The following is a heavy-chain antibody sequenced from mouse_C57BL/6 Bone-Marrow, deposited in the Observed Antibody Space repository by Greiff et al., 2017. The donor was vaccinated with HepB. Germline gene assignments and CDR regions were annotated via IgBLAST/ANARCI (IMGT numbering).Heavy chain of an antibody. CDR3: AKRGKGGTWYFDV. CDR1: GYTFTSYW. V-gene: IGHV1-59*01. CDR2: IDPSDSYT. D-gene: IGHD4-1*01. Sequence: VQLQQPGAELVRPGTSVKLSCKASGYTFTSYWMHWVKQRPGQGLEWIGVIDPSDSYTNYNQKFKGKATLTVDTSSSTAYMQLSSLTSEDSAVYYCAKRGKGGTWYFDVWGTGTTVTVSS. J-gene: IGHJ1*03.